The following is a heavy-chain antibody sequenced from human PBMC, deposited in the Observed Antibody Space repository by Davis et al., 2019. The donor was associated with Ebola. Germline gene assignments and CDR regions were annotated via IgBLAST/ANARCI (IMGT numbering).Heavy chain of an antibody. CDR3: ARGRVYYGSGSYQGFDY. V-gene: IGHV1-18*01. J-gene: IGHJ4*02. D-gene: IGHD3-10*01. CDR2: ISAYNGNT. CDR1: GYTFTSYG. Sequence: ASVKVSCKASGYTFTSYGISWVRHAPGQGLEWMGWISAYNGNTNYAQKLQGRVTMTTDTSTSTAYMELRSLRSDDTAVYYCARGRVYYGSGSYQGFDYWGQGTLVTVSS.